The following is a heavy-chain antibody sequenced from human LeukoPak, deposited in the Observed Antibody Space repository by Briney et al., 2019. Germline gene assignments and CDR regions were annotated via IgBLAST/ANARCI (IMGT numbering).Heavy chain of an antibody. CDR3: ARRYFDSHIDY. V-gene: IGHV3-20*04. D-gene: IGHD3-9*01. CDR2: INWNGGST. Sequence: GGSLRLSCAASGFTFDDYGMSGVRQAPGRGREWVSGINWNGGSTGYADSVKGRFTISRDNAKNSLYLQMNSLRAEDTALYYCARRYFDSHIDYWGQGTLVTVSS. CDR1: GFTFDDYG. J-gene: IGHJ4*02.